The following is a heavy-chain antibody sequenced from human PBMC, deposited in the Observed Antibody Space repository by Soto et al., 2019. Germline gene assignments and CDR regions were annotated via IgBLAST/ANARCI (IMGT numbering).Heavy chain of an antibody. Sequence: GGSLRLSCAASGFSFSNYGMHWVRQAPGKGLEWVAIISYDGSQKYYADSVKGRFTISRDDSENTLYLQMNSLRAEDTAVYYCAKDPRYCSSTDCYSGMSYFDYWGQGILVTVSS. J-gene: IGHJ4*02. V-gene: IGHV3-30*18. CDR1: GFSFSNYG. CDR3: AKDPRYCSSTDCYSGMSYFDY. D-gene: IGHD2-2*01. CDR2: ISYDGSQK.